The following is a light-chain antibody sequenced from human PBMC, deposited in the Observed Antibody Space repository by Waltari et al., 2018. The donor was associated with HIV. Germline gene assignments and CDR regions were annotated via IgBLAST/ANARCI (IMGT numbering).Light chain of an antibody. CDR3: ATWDGSLGGVYV. CDR1: TSNVGSNF. CDR2: RDN. V-gene: IGLV1-47*01. J-gene: IGLJ1*01. Sequence: QSVLTQPPSASGTPGQRVTISCSGTTSNVGSNFVSWYQQLPGTAPKLLIYRDNRRSSGVPDRFSGSKSGASASLAISGLRSEDEGDYYCATWDGSLGGVYVFGTGTKVTVL.